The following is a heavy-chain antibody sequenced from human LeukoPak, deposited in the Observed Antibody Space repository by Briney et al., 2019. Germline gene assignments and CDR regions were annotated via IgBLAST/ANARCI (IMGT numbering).Heavy chain of an antibody. V-gene: IGHV3-49*04. CDR3: TRDRWGIPARPLYYFDY. J-gene: IGHJ4*02. CDR1: GFTFSNSW. D-gene: IGHD6-6*01. Sequence: PGGSLRLSCAGSGFTFSNSWMGWVRQAPGKGLEWVGFIRSKAYGGTTEYAASVKGRFTISRDDSKSIAYLQMNSLKTEDTAVYYCTRDRWGIPARPLYYFDYWGQGTLVTVSS. CDR2: IRSKAYGGTT.